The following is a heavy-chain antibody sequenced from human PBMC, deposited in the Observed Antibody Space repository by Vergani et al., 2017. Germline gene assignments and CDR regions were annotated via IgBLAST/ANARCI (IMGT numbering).Heavy chain of an antibody. CDR3: VSDRGLCAGGRCYTEAWDY. V-gene: IGHV3-30-3*01. CDR1: GFALNRHA. J-gene: IGHJ4*02. D-gene: IGHD2-2*02. CDR2: ISFDGTNE. Sequence: QVQLVESGGGVVQPGTSLRLSCVVSGFALNRHAMYWVRKAPGKGLEWVVGISFDGTNEYYPDLVKGRFTISRDIAKNTLYLQVRSLRLEDTGVYHCVSDRGLCAGGRCYTEAWDYWVQGSPVTVSS.